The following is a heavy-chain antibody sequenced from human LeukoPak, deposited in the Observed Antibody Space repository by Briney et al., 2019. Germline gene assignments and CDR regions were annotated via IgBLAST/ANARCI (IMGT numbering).Heavy chain of an antibody. CDR2: ISDSGST. Sequence: SETLSLTCAVYGGSLSGHYWSRIRQTPEKGLEWIGEISDSGSTDYNPSFKSRVTITVDTSKNQISLNMHSVTAADTAVYYCARRRSYRPVDYWGQGTLVTVSS. CDR3: ARRRSYRPVDY. D-gene: IGHD1-26*01. V-gene: IGHV4-34*01. J-gene: IGHJ4*02. CDR1: GGSLSGHY.